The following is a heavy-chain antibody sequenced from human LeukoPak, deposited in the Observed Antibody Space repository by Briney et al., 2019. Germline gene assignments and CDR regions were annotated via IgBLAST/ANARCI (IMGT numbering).Heavy chain of an antibody. CDR1: GYTFTSYD. Sequence: ASVKVSCKASGYTFTSYDFNWVRQATGQRPEWMGWMSPNSGDTGYAQKFQDRVTMTRNTSISTAYMELSSLRSDDTAVYYCARGPPNWGYDNWGPGTLVTVSS. CDR3: ARGPPNWGYDN. J-gene: IGHJ4*02. V-gene: IGHV1-8*01. CDR2: MSPNSGDT. D-gene: IGHD7-27*01.